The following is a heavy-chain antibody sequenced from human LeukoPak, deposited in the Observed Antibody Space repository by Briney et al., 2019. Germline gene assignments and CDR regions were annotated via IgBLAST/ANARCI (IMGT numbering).Heavy chain of an antibody. J-gene: IGHJ3*02. V-gene: IGHV5-51*01. D-gene: IGHD3-22*01. CDR3: ARQRRYYDSSGYDAFDI. Sequence: GESLKISCKGSGYSFTSYWIGWVRQMPGKGLEWMGIIYPGDSDTRYSPSFQGQVTISADKSISTAYLQWSSLKASDTAMYYCARQRRYYDSSGYDAFDIWGQGTMVTVSS. CDR2: IYPGDSDT. CDR1: GYSFTSYW.